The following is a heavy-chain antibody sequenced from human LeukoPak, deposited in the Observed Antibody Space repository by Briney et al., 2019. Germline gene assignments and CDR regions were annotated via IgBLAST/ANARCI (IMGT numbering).Heavy chain of an antibody. V-gene: IGHV3-23*01. CDR3: AKDLSYIGLDN. D-gene: IGHD2-15*01. CDR1: GFIFSSHG. CDR2: ISPSGDIT. Sequence: GGSLRLSCAASGFIFSSHGMNWVRQAPGKGLEWVSGISPSGDITYYADSVKGRFTVSRDNSKNMLYLQMNSLRAEDTAIYYCAKDLSYIGLDNWGQGTLVTVSS. J-gene: IGHJ4*02.